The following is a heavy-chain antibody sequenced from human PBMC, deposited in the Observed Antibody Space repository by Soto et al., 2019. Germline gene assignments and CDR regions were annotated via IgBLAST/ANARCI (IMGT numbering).Heavy chain of an antibody. CDR3: AKALLGPGRPYGMDV. CDR2: ISYEGSNK. D-gene: IGHD7-27*01. V-gene: IGHV3-30*18. CDR1: GFTFSSYG. J-gene: IGHJ6*02. Sequence: QVQLVESGGGVVQPGRSLRLSCAASGFTFSSYGMHWVRQAPGKGLEWVAVISYEGSNKYYADSVKGRFPISRDSSKRTLYLQLTSLRAEDTAAYYCAKALLGPGRPYGMDVWGQGTTVTVSS.